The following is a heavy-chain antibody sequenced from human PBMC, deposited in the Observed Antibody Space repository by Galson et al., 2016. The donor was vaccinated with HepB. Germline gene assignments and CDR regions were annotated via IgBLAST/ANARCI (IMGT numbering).Heavy chain of an antibody. CDR2: IGSDGGT. J-gene: IGHJ6*02. CDR1: GFSFSTYD. CDR3: ARIFYDRLTRVYYGMDV. Sequence: SLRLSCAGSGFSFSTYDMHWVRQATGKGLEWVSAIGSDGGTYYSGSVKGRFTISRDNAKNSLYLQMDSLRDGDTAVYYCARIFYDRLTRVYYGMDVWGQGTTVTVSS. D-gene: IGHD3-9*01. V-gene: IGHV3-13*04.